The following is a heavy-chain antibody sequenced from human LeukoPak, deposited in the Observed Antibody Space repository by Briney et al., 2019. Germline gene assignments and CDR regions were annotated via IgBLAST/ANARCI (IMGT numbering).Heavy chain of an antibody. CDR1: GFTFTTYA. CDR2: ISDRGGST. Sequence: PGGSLRLSCAASGFTFTTYALSWVRQAPGKGLEWVSTISDRGGSTYYADSVKGRFTISRDNSKNTLYLQMSSLRAEDTAVYFCAKGPPVEVTIPDTYFFHYWGQGTLVTVSS. CDR3: AKGPPVEVTIPDTYFFHY. D-gene: IGHD3-22*01. V-gene: IGHV3-23*01. J-gene: IGHJ4*02.